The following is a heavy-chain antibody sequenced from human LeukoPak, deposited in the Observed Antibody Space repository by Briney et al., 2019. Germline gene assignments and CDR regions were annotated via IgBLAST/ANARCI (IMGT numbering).Heavy chain of an antibody. CDR2: ISISSSYI. D-gene: IGHD3-22*01. Sequence: GGSLRLSCAASGFTFSSYSMNWVRQAPGKGLEWVSSISISSSYIYYADSVKGRFTISRDNDKNSLYLQMNSLRAEDTAVYYCARDLFPPHYYDSSGLDYWGQGTLVTVSS. CDR3: ARDLFPPHYYDSSGLDY. J-gene: IGHJ4*02. V-gene: IGHV3-21*01. CDR1: GFTFSSYS.